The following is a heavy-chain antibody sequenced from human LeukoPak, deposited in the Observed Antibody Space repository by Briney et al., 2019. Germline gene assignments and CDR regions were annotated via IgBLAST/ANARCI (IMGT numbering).Heavy chain of an antibody. Sequence: SETLSLTCTVSGGSLTSYYWSWIRQPPGKGLEWIGCIYYTGTTNYNPSLKSRVTISVDMSKNQFSLKLSSVTAADTAVYYCARGPPAKPGTGYYYGMDVWGQGTTVTVSS. J-gene: IGHJ6*02. D-gene: IGHD2-2*01. CDR1: GGSLTSYY. CDR2: IYYTGTT. CDR3: ARGPPAKPGTGYYYGMDV. V-gene: IGHV4-59*12.